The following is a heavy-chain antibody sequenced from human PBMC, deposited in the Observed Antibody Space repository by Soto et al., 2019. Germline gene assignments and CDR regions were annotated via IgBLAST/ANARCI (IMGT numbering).Heavy chain of an antibody. CDR1: GFTFSSYE. CDR2: ISYDGSNK. Sequence: GGSLRLSCAASGFTFSSYEMNWVRQAPGKGLEWVAVISYDGSNKYYADSVKGRFTISRDNSKNTLYLQMNSLRAEDTAVYYCAKLRDEGSLFTGAFDIWGQGTMVTVSS. V-gene: IGHV3-30*18. CDR3: AKLRDEGSLFTGAFDI. D-gene: IGHD2-15*01. J-gene: IGHJ3*02.